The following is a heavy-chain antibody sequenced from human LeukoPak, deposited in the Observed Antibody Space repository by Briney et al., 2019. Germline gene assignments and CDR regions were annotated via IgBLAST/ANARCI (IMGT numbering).Heavy chain of an antibody. CDR1: GGSISSGGYS. CDR3: ARAVDWNSSSWYPDY. J-gene: IGHJ4*02. CDR2: IYHSGST. Sequence: KSSQTLSLTCAVSGGSISSGGYSWSWIRQPPGKGLEWIGYIYHSGSTYYNPSLKSRVTISVDRSKNQFSLKLSSVTAADTAVYYCARAVDWNSSSWYPDYWGQGTLVTVSS. V-gene: IGHV4-30-2*01. D-gene: IGHD6-13*01.